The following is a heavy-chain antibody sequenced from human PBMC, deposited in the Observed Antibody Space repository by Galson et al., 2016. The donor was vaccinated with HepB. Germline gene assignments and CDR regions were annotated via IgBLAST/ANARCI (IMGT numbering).Heavy chain of an antibody. CDR3: AKDGCTSTSCYSY. CDR2: IFASGDRT. J-gene: IGHJ4*02. CDR1: GFAFSNYA. V-gene: IGHV3-23*01. Sequence: SLRLSCAASGFAFSNYAMSWVRQAPGKGLEWVSLIFASGDRTFYADSVRGRFTISRDNSKNTLYLQMSSLRADDSAVYYCAKDGCTSTSCYSYWGQGTLVTVSS. D-gene: IGHD2-2*01.